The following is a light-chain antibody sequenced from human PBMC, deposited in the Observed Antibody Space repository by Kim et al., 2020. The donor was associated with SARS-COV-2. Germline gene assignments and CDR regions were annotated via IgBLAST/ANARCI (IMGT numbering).Light chain of an antibody. Sequence: LSQGERATLSCRASQTLSPSFLAWYQQRPGRAPRLLIYATSTRATGIPDRFSGSGSGTAFTLTISRLEPEDFAMYYCEQYNYSPRTFGQGTKVEI. CDR3: EQYNYSPRT. CDR2: ATS. J-gene: IGKJ1*01. CDR1: QTLSPSF. V-gene: IGKV3-20*01.